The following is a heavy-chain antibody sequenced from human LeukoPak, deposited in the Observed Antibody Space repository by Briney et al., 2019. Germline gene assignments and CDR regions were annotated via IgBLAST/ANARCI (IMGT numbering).Heavy chain of an antibody. CDR2: INGSGTII. CDR3: ARASRNGYNSRYFDY. V-gene: IGHV3-48*04. CDR1: GFTFVGYG. D-gene: IGHD5-24*01. J-gene: IGHJ4*02. Sequence: HPGGSLRLSCAASGFTFVGYGMSWVRQAPGKGLEGVSFINGSGTIIYYADSVKGRFTISRDNAKNSLYLQMNSLRVEDTAVYYCARASRNGYNSRYFDYWGQGTLVTVSS.